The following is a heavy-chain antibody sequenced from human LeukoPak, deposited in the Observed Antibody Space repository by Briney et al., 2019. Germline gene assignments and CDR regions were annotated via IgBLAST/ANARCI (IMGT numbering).Heavy chain of an antibody. D-gene: IGHD6-19*01. CDR1: GGSVSSYY. J-gene: IGHJ3*02. V-gene: IGHV4-4*07. CDR3: ATSGSGWSTKKDALEI. CDR2: VYTSGTT. Sequence: SETLSLTCIVSGGSVSSYYWSWIRQPAGKGLEWIGRVYTSGTTYYNPSLRSRVTVSVDTSTNQISLKMTSMTAADTAVYYCATSGSGWSTKKDALEIWGQGTTVTVSS.